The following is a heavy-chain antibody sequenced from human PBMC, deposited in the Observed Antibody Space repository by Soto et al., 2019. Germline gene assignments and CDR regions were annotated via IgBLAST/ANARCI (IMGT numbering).Heavy chain of an antibody. V-gene: IGHV2-5*02. J-gene: IGHJ5*02. D-gene: IGHD6-13*01. CDR1: GFSLSTSGVG. CDR2: IYWDDDK. CDR3: AHRRLSSRQDWFDP. Sequence: GSGPTLVNPTQTLTLTCTFSGFSLSTSGVGVGWIRQPPGKALEWLALIYWDDDKRYSPSLKNRLTITKDTSKSQVVLTMTNMDPVDTATYYCAHRRLSSRQDWFDPWGQGTLVTVSS.